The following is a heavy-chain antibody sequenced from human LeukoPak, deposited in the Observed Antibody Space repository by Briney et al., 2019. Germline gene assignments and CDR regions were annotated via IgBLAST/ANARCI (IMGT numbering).Heavy chain of an antibody. CDR2: ISDDGYST. CDR3: ARVAPPLDDYIRGSFPYYFDY. D-gene: IGHD3-16*01. J-gene: IGHJ4*02. CDR1: RFIFDNYG. V-gene: IGHV3-23*01. Sequence: GGSLRLSCAASRFIFDNYGMTWVRQAPGKELEWVSGISDDGYSTYYADSVKGRFTISRDNSKNTLYLHMSSLRVEDTAVYCARVAPPLDDYIRGSFPYYFDYWGQGTPVTVSS.